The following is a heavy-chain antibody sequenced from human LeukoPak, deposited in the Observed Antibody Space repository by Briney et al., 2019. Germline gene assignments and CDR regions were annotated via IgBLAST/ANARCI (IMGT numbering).Heavy chain of an antibody. J-gene: IGHJ3*02. CDR1: GFTFSSYG. D-gene: IGHD6-6*01. CDR3: ARDRPFDI. V-gene: IGHV3-23*01. CDR2: ISGGGGTT. Sequence: GGSLRLSCAASGFTFSSYGMSWVRQAPGKGLEWVSSISGGGGTTYHADSVKGRFAISRDNSKNTLYLQMNSLRAEDTAVYYCARDRPFDIWGQGTMVTVSS.